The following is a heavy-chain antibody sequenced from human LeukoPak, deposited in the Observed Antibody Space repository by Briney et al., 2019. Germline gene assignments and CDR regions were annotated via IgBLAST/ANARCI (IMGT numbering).Heavy chain of an antibody. V-gene: IGHV1-2*02. J-gene: IGHJ3*02. Sequence: ASVKVSCKAPGYTFTGYYMHWVRQAPGQGLEWMGWIIPNGGGTNYAQKFQGRVTMTRDTSISTAYMELSRLRSDDTAVYYCATAYYDFWSGYSAFDIWGQGTMVTVSS. CDR1: GYTFTGYY. CDR3: ATAYYDFWSGYSAFDI. CDR2: IIPNGGGT. D-gene: IGHD3-3*01.